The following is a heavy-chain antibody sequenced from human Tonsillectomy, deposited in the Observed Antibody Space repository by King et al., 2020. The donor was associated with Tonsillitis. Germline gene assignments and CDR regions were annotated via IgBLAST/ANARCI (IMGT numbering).Heavy chain of an antibody. V-gene: IGHV3-21*01. CDR2: ISGSSSYI. D-gene: IGHD6-6*01. J-gene: IGHJ4*02. CDR3: ARDYVNIAARPFDY. Sequence: VQLVESGGGLVKPGGSLRLSCAASGFTFSIYSMNWVRQAPGKGLEWVSSISGSSSYIYYADSVKGRFTISRDNAKNSLYLQMNSLRAEDTAVYYCARDYVNIAARPFDYWGQGTLVTVSS. CDR1: GFTFSIYS.